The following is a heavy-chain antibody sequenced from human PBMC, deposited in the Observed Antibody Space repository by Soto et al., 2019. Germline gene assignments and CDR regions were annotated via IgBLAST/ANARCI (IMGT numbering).Heavy chain of an antibody. V-gene: IGHV3-15*01. CDR1: GFTFSNAW. Sequence: EVQLVESGGGLVKPGGSLRLSCAASGFTFSNAWMTWVRQAPGKGLEWVGRISIKTYGGPTDYAAPVKGRFFISRDDSKNTLYLQMNSLRTDDTAVYYCTTRPNGYDSPFDYWGQGTLVTVFS. D-gene: IGHD5-12*01. J-gene: IGHJ4*02. CDR2: ISIKTYGGPT. CDR3: TTRPNGYDSPFDY.